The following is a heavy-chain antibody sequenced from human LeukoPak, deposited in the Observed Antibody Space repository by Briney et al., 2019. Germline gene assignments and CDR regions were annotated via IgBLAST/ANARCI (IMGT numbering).Heavy chain of an antibody. CDR3: ARDHQYGDYDGTFDY. Sequence: ASVKVSCKASGYTFTRYYVHWVRQAPGQGLEWMVIINPTGGSTSYAQKFQGRVTMTRDMSTSTVYMQLSSLRSEDTAVYYCARDHQYGDYDGTFDYWGQGTLVTVSS. V-gene: IGHV1-46*01. CDR2: INPTGGST. CDR1: GYTFTRYY. J-gene: IGHJ4*02. D-gene: IGHD4-17*01.